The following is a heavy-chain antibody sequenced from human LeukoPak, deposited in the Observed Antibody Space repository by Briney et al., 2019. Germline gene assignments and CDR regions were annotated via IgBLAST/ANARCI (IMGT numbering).Heavy chain of an antibody. CDR2: IYHSGST. J-gene: IGHJ4*02. Sequence: PSETLSLTCTLPGGSISTHYWSWIRQPPGKGLEWIGYIYHSGSTNYNPSLKSRVTISVDTSKNQFSLKLSSVTAADTAVYYCARGGGYASPIGYWGQGALVTVSS. CDR3: ARGGGYASPIGY. CDR1: GGSISTHY. V-gene: IGHV4-59*11. D-gene: IGHD5-12*01.